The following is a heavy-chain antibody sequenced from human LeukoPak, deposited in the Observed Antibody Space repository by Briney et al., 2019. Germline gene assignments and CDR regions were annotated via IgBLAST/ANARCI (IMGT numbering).Heavy chain of an antibody. J-gene: IGHJ4*02. CDR1: GFTFSSYG. V-gene: IGHV3-30*18. D-gene: IGHD2-15*01. CDR3: AKDLQYCSGGSCSDY. CDR2: ISYDGSNK. Sequence: GRFLRLSCAASGFTFSSYGMHWVRQAPGKGLEWVAVISYDGSNKYYADSVKGRFTISRDNSKNTLYLQMNSLRAEDTAVYYCAKDLQYCSGGSCSDYWGQGTLVTVSS.